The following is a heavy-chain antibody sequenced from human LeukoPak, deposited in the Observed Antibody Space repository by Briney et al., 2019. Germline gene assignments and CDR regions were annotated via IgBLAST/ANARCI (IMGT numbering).Heavy chain of an antibody. CDR1: GFTFSTYG. J-gene: IGHJ4*02. CDR3: ANGDYYDSSGYYPFDY. CDR2: TWYDVSNK. Sequence: GGSLRFSCAASGFTFSTYGMHWVRQAPGKGLEWVAVTWYDVSNKYYADSVKGRFTISRDNSKNTLYLQMNSLRAEDTAVYYCANGDYYDSSGYYPFDYWGQGTLVTVSS. V-gene: IGHV3-33*06. D-gene: IGHD3-22*01.